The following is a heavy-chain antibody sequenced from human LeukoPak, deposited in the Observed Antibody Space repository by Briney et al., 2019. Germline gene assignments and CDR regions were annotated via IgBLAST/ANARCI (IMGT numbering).Heavy chain of an antibody. V-gene: IGHV1-2*02. D-gene: IGHD5-18*01. CDR1: GYTFTGYY. J-gene: IGHJ4*02. CDR3: ARGDGYSYGYLGY. CDR2: INPNSGSR. Sequence: GASVKVSCKAFGYTFTGYYMHWVRQAPGHGLEWMGWINPNSGSRSYAQKFQGRVTMTRDTSISTAYMELSRLKSDDTAVYYCARGDGYSYGYLGYWGQGTLVTVPS.